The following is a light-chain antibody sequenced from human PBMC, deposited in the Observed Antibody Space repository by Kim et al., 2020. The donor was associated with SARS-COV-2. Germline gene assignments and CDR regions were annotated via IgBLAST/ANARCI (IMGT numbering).Light chain of an antibody. CDR3: QQRNSWPPAVT. Sequence: PGERATLSCRASQKIGTYLAWYQPRPGQAPRLLVYDASTRATGVPDRFSGSGSGTDFTLTISSLEPEDFSIYYCQQRNSWPPAVTFGGGTKVDIK. CDR2: DAS. CDR1: QKIGTY. V-gene: IGKV3-11*01. J-gene: IGKJ4*01.